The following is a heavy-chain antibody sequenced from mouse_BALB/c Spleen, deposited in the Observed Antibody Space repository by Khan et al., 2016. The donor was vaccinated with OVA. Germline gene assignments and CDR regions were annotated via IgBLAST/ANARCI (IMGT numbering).Heavy chain of an antibody. CDR2: IWSDGST. D-gene: IGHD2-12*01. CDR1: GFSLITYG. V-gene: IGHV2-4-1*01. J-gene: IGHJ3*01. CDR3: ARNSYRYDFTY. Sequence: QVQLKQSGPGLVQPSQSLSITCTVSGFSLITYGVHWVRQSPGQGLEWLGVIWSDGSTDYNAAFMSRLSITKDNSKSQVFFKMNRLQVDETAIYYCARNSYRYDFTYWGRGTLVTVSA.